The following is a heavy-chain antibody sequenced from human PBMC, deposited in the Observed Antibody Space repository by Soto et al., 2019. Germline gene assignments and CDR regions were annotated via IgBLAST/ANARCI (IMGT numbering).Heavy chain of an antibody. D-gene: IGHD6-6*01. CDR2: IIPILGIA. Sequence: ASVKVSSTTSGHSFNDYYIHWVRQAPGQGLEWMGRIIPILGIANYAQKFQGRVTITADKPTSTAYMELSSLRSEDTAVYYCARDLAARQGWFDPWGQGTLVTVSS. CDR1: GHSFNDYY. CDR3: ARDLAARQGWFDP. J-gene: IGHJ5*02. V-gene: IGHV1-69*04.